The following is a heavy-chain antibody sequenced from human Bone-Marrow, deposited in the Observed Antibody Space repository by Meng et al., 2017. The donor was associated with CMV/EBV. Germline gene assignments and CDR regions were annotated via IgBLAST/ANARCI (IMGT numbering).Heavy chain of an antibody. D-gene: IGHD1-26*01. CDR2: INPNSGGT. Sequence: ASVKVSCRASGYTFTGYYMHWVRQAPGQGLEWMGWINPNSGGTNYAQKFQGRVTMTRDTSISTAYMELSRLRSDDMAVYYCARSLNHYAARGSGSYYAYWGQGTLVTVSS. V-gene: IGHV1-2*02. J-gene: IGHJ4*02. CDR3: ARSLNHYAARGSGSYYAY. CDR1: GYTFTGYY.